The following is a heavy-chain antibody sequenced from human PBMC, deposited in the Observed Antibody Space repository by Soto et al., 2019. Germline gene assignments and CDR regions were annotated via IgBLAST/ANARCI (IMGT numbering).Heavy chain of an antibody. CDR1: GFTFSGYW. V-gene: IGHV3-74*03. Sequence: EVQLVESGGGLVQPGGSLRLSCAASGFTFSGYWMHWVRQAPGKGLVWVSRIYTDGSIKTYADSVKGRFTMSRDNARNTLYLQMSSLRAEDTAVYYCVRDFGYGGATSVPHYFDYWGQGTLVTVSS. J-gene: IGHJ4*02. D-gene: IGHD1-26*01. CDR3: VRDFGYGGATSVPHYFDY. CDR2: IYTDGSIK.